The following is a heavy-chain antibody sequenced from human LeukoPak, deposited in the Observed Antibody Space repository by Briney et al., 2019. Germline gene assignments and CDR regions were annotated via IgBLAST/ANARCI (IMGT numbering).Heavy chain of an antibody. D-gene: IGHD1-26*01. Sequence: ASVKVSCKASGYTFTGYYMHWVRQAPGQGLEWMGWINPNSGGTNYAQKFQGRVTMTRDTSISTAYMELSRLRSDDTAVYYCARDFDYIVGATSAQDYWGQGTLVTVCS. CDR3: ARDFDYIVGATSAQDY. J-gene: IGHJ4*02. V-gene: IGHV1-2*02. CDR1: GYTFTGYY. CDR2: INPNSGGT.